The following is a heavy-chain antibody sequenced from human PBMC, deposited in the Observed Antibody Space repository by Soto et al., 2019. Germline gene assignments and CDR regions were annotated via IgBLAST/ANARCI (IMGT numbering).Heavy chain of an antibody. CDR2: ISCNDSSK. D-gene: IGHD2-21*01. J-gene: IGHJ6*02. CDR3: AKNLNSGGYQYYGMDV. CDR1: GFTFSSYA. V-gene: IGHV3-30*18. Sequence: GGSLRLSCAASGFTFSSYAMSWVRQAPWQGLEWVAVISCNDSSKSYADSVKGRFTISRDNSKNTLYLQMNSLRAEDTAVYYCAKNLNSGGYQYYGMDVWGQGTTVTVSS.